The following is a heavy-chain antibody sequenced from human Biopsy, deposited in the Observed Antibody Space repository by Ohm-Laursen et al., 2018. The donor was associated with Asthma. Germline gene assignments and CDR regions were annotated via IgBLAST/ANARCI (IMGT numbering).Heavy chain of an antibody. J-gene: IGHJ4*02. Sequence: LSLTCSASGFTFSSYAMSWVRQAPGKGLEWVSAISGSGGSTYYADSVKGRFTISRDNSKNTLYLQMNSLRAEDTAVYYCAKDKRYSGSYFDYWGQGTLVTVSS. CDR3: AKDKRYSGSYFDY. D-gene: IGHD1-26*01. CDR2: ISGSGGST. V-gene: IGHV3-23*01. CDR1: GFTFSSYA.